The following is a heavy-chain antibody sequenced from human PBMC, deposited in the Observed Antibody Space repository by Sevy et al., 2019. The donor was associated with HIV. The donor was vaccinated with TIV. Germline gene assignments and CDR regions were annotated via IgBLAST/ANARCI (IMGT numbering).Heavy chain of an antibody. CDR3: AREGPLGYCTGGVCYADAFDI. V-gene: IGHV4-59*01. Sequence: SETLSLTCTVSGGSISSYYWSWIRQPPGKGLEWIGYIYYSGSANYNPSLKSRVTISVDTSKNQFSLKLSFVTAADTAVYYCAREGPLGYCTGGVCYADAFDIWGQGTMVTVSS. CDR1: GGSISSYY. CDR2: IYYSGSA. D-gene: IGHD2-8*02. J-gene: IGHJ3*02.